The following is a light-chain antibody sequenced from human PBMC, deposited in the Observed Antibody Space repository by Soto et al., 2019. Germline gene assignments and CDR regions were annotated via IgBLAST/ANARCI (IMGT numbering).Light chain of an antibody. Sequence: QSALTQPASVSGSPGQSITISCTGTSSDVGGYNYVSWYQQHPGKAPKLMIYDVSNRPSGVSNRFSGSKSGNTASLTISGLQDEAEADYYCSSYTSISTYVVFGGGTKLTVL. CDR3: SSYTSISTYVV. V-gene: IGLV2-14*01. J-gene: IGLJ2*01. CDR1: SSDVGGYNY. CDR2: DVS.